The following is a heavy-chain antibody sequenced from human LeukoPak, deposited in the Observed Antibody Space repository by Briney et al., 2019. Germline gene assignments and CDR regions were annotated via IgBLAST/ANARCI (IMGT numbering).Heavy chain of an antibody. V-gene: IGHV4-39*01. CDR1: GGSISSSSYY. J-gene: IGHJ6*03. CDR3: ARRIIETRQHHMDV. Sequence: PSETLSLTCTVSGGSISSSSYYWGWIRQPPGKGLEWIGSIYYSGSTYYNPSLKSRVTISVDTSKNQFSLKLSSATAADTAVYYCARRIIETRQHHMDVWGKGTTVTVSS. D-gene: IGHD1-7*01. CDR2: IYYSGST.